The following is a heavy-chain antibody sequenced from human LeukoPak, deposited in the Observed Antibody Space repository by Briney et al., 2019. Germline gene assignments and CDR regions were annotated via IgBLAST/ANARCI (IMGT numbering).Heavy chain of an antibody. CDR2: INHSGST. D-gene: IGHD3-9*01. V-gene: IGHV4-34*01. Sequence: SETLSLTCAVYGGSFSGYYWSWIRQPPGKGLEWIGEINHSGSTNYNLSLKSRVTISVDTSKNQFSLKLSSVTAADTAVYYCARGVSPNYDILTGYYMDYWGQGTLVTVSS. CDR1: GGSFSGYY. J-gene: IGHJ4*02. CDR3: ARGVSPNYDILTGYYMDY.